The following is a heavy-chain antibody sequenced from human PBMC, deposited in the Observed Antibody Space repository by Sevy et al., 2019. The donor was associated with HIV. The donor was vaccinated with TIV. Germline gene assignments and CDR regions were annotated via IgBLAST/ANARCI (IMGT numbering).Heavy chain of an antibody. CDR1: GFTFSNYA. CDR2: ISGTGLST. Sequence: GGSLRLSCAASGFTFSNYAMNWVRQAPGKGLEWVSTISGTGLSTYYADSVKGRFTISRDNSKYTLYLQMNTLRAEDTALYFCPKDRVSLEFRQGYFDYWGQGTLVTVSS. D-gene: IGHD3-16*02. CDR3: PKDRVSLEFRQGYFDY. V-gene: IGHV3-23*01. J-gene: IGHJ4*02.